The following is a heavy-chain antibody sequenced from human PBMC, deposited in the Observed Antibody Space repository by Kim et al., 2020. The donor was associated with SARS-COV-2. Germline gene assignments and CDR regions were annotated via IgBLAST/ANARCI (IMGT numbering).Heavy chain of an antibody. J-gene: IGHJ4*02. V-gene: IGHV4-39*07. D-gene: IGHD6-13*01. Sequence: SETLSLTCTVSGGSISSSSYYWGWIRQPPGKGLEWIGSIYYSGSTYYNPSLKSRVTISVDTSKNQFSLKLSSVTAADTAVYYCARGGVASSWYGWETEFDYWGQGTLVTVSS. CDR3: ARGGVASSWYGWETEFDY. CDR2: IYYSGST. CDR1: GGSISSSSYY.